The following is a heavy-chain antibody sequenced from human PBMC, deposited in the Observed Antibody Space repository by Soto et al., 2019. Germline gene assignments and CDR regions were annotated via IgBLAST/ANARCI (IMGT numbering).Heavy chain of an antibody. V-gene: IGHV3-30-3*01. J-gene: IGHJ4*02. D-gene: IGHD2-8*02. CDR2: ISYDETNK. CDR3: ARDPKTTGGQHWAFNYFDS. CDR1: GFSFSVSP. Sequence: GGSLRLSCAASGFSFSVSPMHWVRQAPGKGPEWVALISYDETNKFYADSVKGRFTISRDNSKSTLYLHVDSLRPEDAAVYYCARDPKTTGGQHWAFNYFDSWGQGTLVTVSS.